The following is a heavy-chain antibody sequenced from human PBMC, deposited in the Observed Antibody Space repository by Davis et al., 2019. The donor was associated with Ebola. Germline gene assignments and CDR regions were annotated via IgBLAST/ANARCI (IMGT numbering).Heavy chain of an antibody. CDR3: VRVGRSWDFDL. D-gene: IGHD6-13*01. V-gene: IGHV3-13*01. CDR1: GFTFNSHA. Sequence: GGSLRLSCAASGFTFNSHAMHWVRRAARRGLEWVSAIGIDGDTYYPDSVKGRFTISRENAKNSLYLQMNSLRAEDTAVYYCVRVGRSWDFDLWGQGTLVTVSS. CDR2: IGIDGDT. J-gene: IGHJ4*02.